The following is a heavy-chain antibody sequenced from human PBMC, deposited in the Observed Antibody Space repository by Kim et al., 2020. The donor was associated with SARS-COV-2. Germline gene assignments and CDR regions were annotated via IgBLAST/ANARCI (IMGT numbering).Heavy chain of an antibody. V-gene: IGHV3-30-3*01. Sequence: GGSLRLSCAASGFTFRNYALHWVRQAPGKGPEWVCVISYKATNKYYEDSVTGKFTISSANYKEKISLYMKRLSLKDTALYYCAIAIVPGPAFPFFYGLDV. CDR3: AIAIVPGPAFPFFYGLDV. CDR2: ISYKATNK. CDR1: GFTFRNYA. J-gene: IGHJ6*01. D-gene: IGHD1-26*01.